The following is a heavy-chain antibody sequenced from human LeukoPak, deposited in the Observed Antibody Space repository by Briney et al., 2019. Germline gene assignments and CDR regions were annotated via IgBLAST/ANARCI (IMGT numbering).Heavy chain of an antibody. V-gene: IGHV3-53*01. CDR3: ARIEWERLGRAFDI. Sequence: GGSLRLSCAASGFTVSDNYMTWVRQAPGKGLEWVPSIYSAGATHYAESVKGRFTISRDNSKNTLYLQMNSLRAEDMAVYYCARIEWERLGRAFDIWGQGTMVTVSS. D-gene: IGHD1-26*01. CDR2: IYSAGAT. CDR1: GFTVSDNY. J-gene: IGHJ3*02.